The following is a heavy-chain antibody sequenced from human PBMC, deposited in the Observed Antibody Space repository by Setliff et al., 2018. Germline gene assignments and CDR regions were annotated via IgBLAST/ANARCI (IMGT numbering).Heavy chain of an antibody. V-gene: IGHV4-59*01. CDR3: AAVGIDAGGGWFDP. CDR2: IYYRGTT. CDR1: GDSMNDNH. Sequence: SETLSLTCNVSGDSMNDNHWTWIRQPPGKGLEWIGYIYYRGTTNYNSSLKSRVTISIDMSKNQFSLKLSSATAADTAVYLCAAVGIDAGGGWFDPWGHGIPVTVSS. J-gene: IGHJ5*02. D-gene: IGHD1-26*01.